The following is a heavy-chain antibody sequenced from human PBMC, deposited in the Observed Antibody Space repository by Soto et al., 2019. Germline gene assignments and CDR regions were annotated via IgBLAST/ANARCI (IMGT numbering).Heavy chain of an antibody. D-gene: IGHD6-6*01. CDR2: INHSGST. J-gene: IGHJ4*02. Sequence: QVQLQQWGAGLLKPSETLSLTCAVYGGSFSGYYWSWIRQPPGKGLEWIGEINHSGSTNYNPSIKSRVTISVATSKNQFSLKLSSVTAADTAVYYCARGHRGVLYSSSSRKKFDYWGQGTLVTVSS. CDR3: ARGHRGVLYSSSSRKKFDY. V-gene: IGHV4-34*01. CDR1: GGSFSGYY.